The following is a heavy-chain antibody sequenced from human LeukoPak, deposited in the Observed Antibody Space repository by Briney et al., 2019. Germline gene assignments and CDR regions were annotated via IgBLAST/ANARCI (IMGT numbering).Heavy chain of an antibody. CDR1: GFNFNDYY. CDR3: ARAYYYDSSGYYPLDY. V-gene: IGHV1-2*02. CDR2: INPDSGST. Sequence: GASVKVSCKASGFNFNDYYIHWVRQAPGQGLEWMGWINPDSGSTSYEQKFQGRVTMTRDMSTSTVYMELSSLRSEDTAVYYCARAYYYDSSGYYPLDYWGQGTLVTVSS. D-gene: IGHD3-22*01. J-gene: IGHJ4*02.